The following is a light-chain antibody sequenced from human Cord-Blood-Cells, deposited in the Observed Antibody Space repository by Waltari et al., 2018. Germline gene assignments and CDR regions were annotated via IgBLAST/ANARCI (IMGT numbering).Light chain of an antibody. CDR2: AAS. CDR1: QRISSY. Sequence: DIQMTQSPSSLSASVGDRVTITCRASQRISSYLNWYQQKPGKAPKLLIYAASSLQSGVPSMFSCSGSGTDFTLTISSLQPEDFATYYCQQSYSTLMYSFGQGTKLEIK. J-gene: IGKJ2*03. CDR3: QQSYSTLMYS. V-gene: IGKV1-39*01.